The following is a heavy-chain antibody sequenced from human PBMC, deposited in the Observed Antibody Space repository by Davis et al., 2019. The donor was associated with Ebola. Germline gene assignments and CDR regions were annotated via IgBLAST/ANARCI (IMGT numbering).Heavy chain of an antibody. CDR2: ISGSGGST. D-gene: IGHD3-10*01. J-gene: IGHJ6*03. Sequence: GGSLRLSCAASGFTFSSYAMSWVRQAPGKGLEWVSAISGSGGSTYYADSVKGRFTISRDNSKNTLYLQMNSLRAEDTAVYYCASGSGSYWDYYYYYMDVWGKGTTVTVSS. V-gene: IGHV3-23*01. CDR3: ASGSGSYWDYYYYYMDV. CDR1: GFTFSSYA.